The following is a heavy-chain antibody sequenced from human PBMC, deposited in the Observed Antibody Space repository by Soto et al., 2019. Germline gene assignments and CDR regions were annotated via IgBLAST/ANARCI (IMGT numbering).Heavy chain of an antibody. D-gene: IGHD1-1*01. V-gene: IGHV3-30*18. Sequence: QVQLVESGGGVVQPGRSLRLSCAASGFSFSSYGMHWVRQAPGKGLEWVARISYDGTDEYYADSVKGRFTISRDNSKNAVYLQMTSLRAEDTAVYYCAKQESGWNDHFAYWGQGTLVTVSS. CDR3: AKQESGWNDHFAY. CDR2: ISYDGTDE. CDR1: GFSFSSYG. J-gene: IGHJ4*02.